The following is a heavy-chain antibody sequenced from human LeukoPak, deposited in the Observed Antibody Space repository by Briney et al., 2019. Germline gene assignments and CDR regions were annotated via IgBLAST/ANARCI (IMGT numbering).Heavy chain of an antibody. V-gene: IGHV4-28*01. CDR2: IYYSGGT. CDR1: GYSISSNNW. Sequence: NPSDTLSLTCAVSGYSISSNNWWAWIRQPPGKGLAWIGYIYYSGGTYYNPYNPSLTSRVTMSVDTSKNQFSLKLDSVTEKDTAMYYCARNQAVAANRGAFDIWGQGTMVTVSS. J-gene: IGHJ3*02. CDR3: ARNQAVAANRGAFDI. D-gene: IGHD6-19*01.